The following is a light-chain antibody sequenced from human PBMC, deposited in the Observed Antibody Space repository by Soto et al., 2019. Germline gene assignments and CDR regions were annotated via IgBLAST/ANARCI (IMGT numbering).Light chain of an antibody. Sequence: QSALTQPASVSGSPGQSITISCTGTSSDVAAYNFVSWYQQHPGEVPKLMIYEVIKRPSGISDRFSGSKSGNTASLTISGLQAEDEADYYCSAYTHYNTVIFGGGTKLTVL. CDR2: EVI. CDR3: SAYTHYNTVI. J-gene: IGLJ2*01. CDR1: SSDVAAYNF. V-gene: IGLV2-14*03.